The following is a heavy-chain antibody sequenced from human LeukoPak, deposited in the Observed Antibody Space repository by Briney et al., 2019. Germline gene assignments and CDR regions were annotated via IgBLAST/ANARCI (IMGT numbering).Heavy chain of an antibody. D-gene: IGHD3-10*01. CDR3: ARDLRDFDY. V-gene: IGHV4-39*07. CDR1: GVSISSSSYY. CDR2: IYSSGST. Sequence: SETLSLTCNVSGVSISSSSYYWGWIRQPPGKGLEWIGSIYSSGSTYYNSSLKSRVTISVDTSKNQFSLKLSSVTAADTAVYYCARDLRDFDYWGQGTLVTVSS. J-gene: IGHJ4*02.